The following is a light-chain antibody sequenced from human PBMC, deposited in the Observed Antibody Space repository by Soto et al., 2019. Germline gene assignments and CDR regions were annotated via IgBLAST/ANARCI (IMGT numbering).Light chain of an antibody. CDR1: QSVSSK. J-gene: IGKJ1*01. CDR3: HQRQSWPRT. CDR2: LAS. Sequence: EIVMTQSPATLSVSPGEGATLSCRASQSVSSKLAWYQQKPGQAPRLLIYLASNRAAGVPARFSGSGSGTDFTLTISNVEPEDFAVYYCHQRQSWPRTFGQGTKVDIK. V-gene: IGKV3-11*01.